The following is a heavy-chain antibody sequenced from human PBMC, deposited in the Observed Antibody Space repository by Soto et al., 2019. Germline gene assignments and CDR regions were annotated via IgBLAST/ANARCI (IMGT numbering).Heavy chain of an antibody. V-gene: IGHV5-51*01. CDR3: ASQRGNYYGSGSYYYYYSMDV. Sequence: PGESLKISCKGSGYSFTSYWIGWVRQMPGKGLEWMGIIYPGDSDTRYSPSFQGQVTISADKSISTAYLQWSSLKASDTAMYYCASQRGNYYGSGSYYYYYSMDVWGQGTTVTVSS. CDR2: IYPGDSDT. D-gene: IGHD3-10*01. CDR1: GYSFTSYW. J-gene: IGHJ6*02.